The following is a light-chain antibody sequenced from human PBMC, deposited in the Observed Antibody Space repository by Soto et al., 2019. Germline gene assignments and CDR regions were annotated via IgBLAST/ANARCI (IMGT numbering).Light chain of an antibody. Sequence: DIERAQSPASVSGSVGDRVTITCGASQGISSWLAWYQQKPGKDPKLLIYAASSLQSGVPSRFSGSGSGTDFTLAISRLQTEDSATYYCLQDINYTWTFGQGTKVDIK. CDR2: AAS. CDR1: QGISSW. J-gene: IGKJ1*01. V-gene: IGKV1-12*01. CDR3: LQDINYTWT.